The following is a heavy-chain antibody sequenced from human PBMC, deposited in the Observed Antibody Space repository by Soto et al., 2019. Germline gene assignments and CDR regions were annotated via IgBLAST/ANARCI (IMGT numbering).Heavy chain of an antibody. V-gene: IGHV3-21*05. CDR1: GFTFSTYS. CDR3: TRGSRGDFGY. D-gene: IGHD2-21*01. CDR2: ISSTGNYI. Sequence: GGSLRLSCAASGFTFSTYSMNWVRQAPGKGLEWVSFISSTGNYIYYAGSVEGRFTTSRDNAKNSLYLQLNSLRDEDTAVYYCTRGSRGDFGYRGQGTLVTVSS. J-gene: IGHJ4*02.